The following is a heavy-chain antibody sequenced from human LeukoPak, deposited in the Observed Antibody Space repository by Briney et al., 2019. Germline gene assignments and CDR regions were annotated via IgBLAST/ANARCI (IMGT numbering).Heavy chain of an antibody. Sequence: ASVKVSCKASGYTFTSYGINWVRQASGQGLEWMGWMNPNSGNTGFAQKFQGRATMTRNTSISTAYMELTSLRSEDTGMYYCARDPLRGAAGSYLLDYWGQGTLVTVSS. V-gene: IGHV1-8*01. CDR1: GYTFTSYG. D-gene: IGHD3-10*01. CDR2: MNPNSGNT. J-gene: IGHJ4*02. CDR3: ARDPLRGAAGSYLLDY.